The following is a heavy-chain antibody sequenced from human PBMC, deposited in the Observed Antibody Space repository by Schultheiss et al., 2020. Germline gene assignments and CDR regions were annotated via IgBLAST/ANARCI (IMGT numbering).Heavy chain of an antibody. CDR3: ARIPSRYYYYYGMDV. V-gene: IGHV3-53*01. Sequence: GGSLRLSCAVSGFSVSGTFMSWVRQAPGAGLERVAILYSGGSTHYADSVKGRFTISRDSSKNTLSLQMNGLRVEDTAVYYCARIPSRYYYYYGMDVWGQGTTVTVAS. J-gene: IGHJ6*02. CDR1: GFSVSGTF. D-gene: IGHD2-21*01. CDR2: LYSGGST.